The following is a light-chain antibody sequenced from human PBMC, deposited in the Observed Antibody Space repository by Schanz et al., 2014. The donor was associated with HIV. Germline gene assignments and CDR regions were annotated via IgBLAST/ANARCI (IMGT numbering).Light chain of an antibody. CDR2: RNN. J-gene: IGLJ2*01. Sequence: QSVLTQPPSASGTPGQRVTISCSGSSSNIGSNYVYWYQQLPGTAPKLLIYRNNQRPSGVPDRFSGSKSGTSASLAISGLQSEDEAVYYCAAWDDSLNGRVFGGGTKVTVL. CDR1: SSNIGSNY. CDR3: AAWDDSLNGRV. V-gene: IGLV1-47*01.